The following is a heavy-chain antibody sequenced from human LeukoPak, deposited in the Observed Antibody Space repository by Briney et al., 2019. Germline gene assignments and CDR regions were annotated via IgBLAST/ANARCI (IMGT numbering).Heavy chain of an antibody. CDR3: AELGITMIGGV. V-gene: IGHV3-74*03. J-gene: IGHJ6*04. CDR2: ITSDGSST. CDR1: GFTFSNTW. D-gene: IGHD3-10*02. Sequence: GGSLRLSCAASGFTFSNTWMHWVRQPPGKGLVWVARITSDGSSTTYAESVKGRFTISRDNAKNSLYLQMNSLRAEDTAVYYCAELGITMIGGVWGKGTTVTISS.